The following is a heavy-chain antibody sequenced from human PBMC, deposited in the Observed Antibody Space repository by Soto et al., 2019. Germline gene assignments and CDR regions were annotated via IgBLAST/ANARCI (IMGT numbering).Heavy chain of an antibody. Sequence: SSVKVSCKASGFSFTGYYIHWLRQAPGQGLEWMGWINAHSGGTEYAQKSQGRVTLTRDTSIATAYLTLTSLTSDDTALYYCAKDLTRQLAYWLDPWGQGTQVTVSS. D-gene: IGHD6-6*01. CDR1: GFSFTGYY. CDR2: INAHSGGT. V-gene: IGHV1-2*02. CDR3: AKDLTRQLAYWLDP. J-gene: IGHJ5*02.